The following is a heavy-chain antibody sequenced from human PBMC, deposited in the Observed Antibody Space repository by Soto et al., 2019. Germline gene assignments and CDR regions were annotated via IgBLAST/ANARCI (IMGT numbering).Heavy chain of an antibody. CDR1: GFSFTTAGVA. D-gene: IGHD5-12*01. V-gene: IGHV2-5*01. J-gene: IGHJ4*02. CDR2: IYYNDDR. Sequence: SGPTLVNPPQTLTLTCTFSGFSFTTAGVAVVWIRQTPGGALEWLTLIYYNDDRRFSPSLKTRLTITGDTSKNQVVLSLTNVDPGDTSTYFCAHSDGGHEIIYLDFWGPGIPVAVS. CDR3: AHSDGGHEIIYLDF.